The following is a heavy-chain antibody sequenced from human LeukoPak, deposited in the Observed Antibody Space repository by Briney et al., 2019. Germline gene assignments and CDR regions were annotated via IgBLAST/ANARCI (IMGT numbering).Heavy chain of an antibody. CDR1: GFSFSKYL. Sequence: TGGSLRLSCVASGFSFSKYLMHWVRQAPGKGLVWVSRINTDGSATDYADSVKGRFTISRDSAKNTLYLQMNSLRAEDTAVYYCARWDSSGYYSLDYWGQGTLVTVSS. D-gene: IGHD3-22*01. CDR2: INTDGSAT. V-gene: IGHV3-74*01. J-gene: IGHJ4*02. CDR3: ARWDSSGYYSLDY.